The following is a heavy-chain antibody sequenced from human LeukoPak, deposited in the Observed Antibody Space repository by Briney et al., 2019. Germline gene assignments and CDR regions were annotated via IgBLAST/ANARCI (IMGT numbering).Heavy chain of an antibody. D-gene: IGHD6-13*01. CDR3: ARAAAGTLVYYYYMDV. V-gene: IGHV1-69*06. J-gene: IGHJ6*03. Sequence: ASVKVSCKASGYTFTSYGISWVRQAPGQGLEWMGGIIPIFGTANYAQKFQGRVTITADKSTSTAYMELSSLRSEDTAVYYCARAAAGTLVYYYYMDVWGKGTTVTVSS. CDR2: IIPIFGTA. CDR1: GYTFTSYG.